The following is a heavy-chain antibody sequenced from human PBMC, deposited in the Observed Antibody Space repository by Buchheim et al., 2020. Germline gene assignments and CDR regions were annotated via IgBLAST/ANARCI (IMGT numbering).Heavy chain of an antibody. V-gene: IGHV3-30*18. Sequence: QVQLVESGGGVVQPGRSLRLSCAASGFTFSSYGMHWVRQAPGKGLEWVAVISYDGSNKYYADSVKGRFTISRDNSKNTLYLQMNSLRAEDTAVYYCAKVGIQLWLDYWGQGTL. J-gene: IGHJ4*02. CDR1: GFTFSSYG. D-gene: IGHD5-18*01. CDR3: AKVGIQLWLDY. CDR2: ISYDGSNK.